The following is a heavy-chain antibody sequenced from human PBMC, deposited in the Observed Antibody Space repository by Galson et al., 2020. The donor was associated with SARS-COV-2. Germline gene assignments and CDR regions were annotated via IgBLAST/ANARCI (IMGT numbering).Heavy chain of an antibody. Sequence: SETLSLTCTVSGYSVSTTNYWGWVRQPPGRGLEWIGRVYPSGTTYYNPSLKSRVTISVDTSKNQFSLRLDSVTAADTALYYCARQGVNMIVLVTVSGWYFDLWGRGTLVTVSS. CDR1: GYSVSTTNY. V-gene: IGHV4-38-2*02. J-gene: IGHJ2*01. CDR2: VYPSGTT. CDR3: ARQGVNMIVLVTVSGWYFDL. D-gene: IGHD3-22*01.